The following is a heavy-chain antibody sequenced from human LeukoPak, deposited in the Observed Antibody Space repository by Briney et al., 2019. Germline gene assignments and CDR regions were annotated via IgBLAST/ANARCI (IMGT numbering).Heavy chain of an antibody. Sequence: ASVKVSCKTSGYSFTGYFIHWVRKPPGQGLDWMGRINPNSGGPNYGQKFQGTVTMTRATSISTAYLELSNLRSDDTAAYYCVRGYRYGFYFDYWGQGSLVTVSS. CDR2: INPNSGGP. J-gene: IGHJ4*02. V-gene: IGHV1-2*06. D-gene: IGHD5-18*01. CDR1: GYSFTGYF. CDR3: VRGYRYGFYFDY.